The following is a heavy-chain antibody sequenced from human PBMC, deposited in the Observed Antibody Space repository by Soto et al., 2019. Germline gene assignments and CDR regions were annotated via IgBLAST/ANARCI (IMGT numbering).Heavy chain of an antibody. CDR2: IWYDGSNK. CDR1: GFTFSSYG. J-gene: IGHJ5*02. CDR3: ARDGITMVRGVILAWFDP. Sequence: GGSLRLSCAASGFTFSSYGMHWVRQAPGKGLEWVAVIWYDGSNKYYADSVKGRFTISRDNSKNTLYLQMNSLRAEDTAVYYCARDGITMVRGVILAWFDPWGQGTLVTVSS. D-gene: IGHD3-10*01. V-gene: IGHV3-33*01.